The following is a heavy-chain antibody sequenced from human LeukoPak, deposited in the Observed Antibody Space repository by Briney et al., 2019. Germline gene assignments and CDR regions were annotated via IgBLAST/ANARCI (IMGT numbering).Heavy chain of an antibody. CDR2: IIPTFGTA. CDR1: GGTFSSYA. J-gene: IGHJ4*02. Sequence: GASVKVSCKASGGTFSSYAISWVRQAPGQGLEWMGGIIPTFGTANYAQKFQGRVTITADESTSTAYMELSSLRSEDTAVYYCARLGAGGDYGGFDYWGQGTLVTVSS. V-gene: IGHV1-69*13. CDR3: ARLGAGGDYGGFDY. D-gene: IGHD4-17*01.